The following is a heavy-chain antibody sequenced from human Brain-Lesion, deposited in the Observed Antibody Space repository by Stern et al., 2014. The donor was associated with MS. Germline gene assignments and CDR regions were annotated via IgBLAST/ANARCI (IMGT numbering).Heavy chain of an antibody. CDR1: GYTLTELS. V-gene: IGHV1-24*01. CDR2: FDPEDGET. CDR3: ATLSPGAGGNYYRHFDY. D-gene: IGHD1-26*01. Sequence: LVESGAGVKKPGASLKVSCKVSGYTLTELSMHWVRQAPRKGLEWMGGFDPEDGETIYAQKFQGRVTMTEDTSTDTAYMELSSLRSEDTAVYYCATLSPGAGGNYYRHFDYWGQGTLVTVSS. J-gene: IGHJ4*02.